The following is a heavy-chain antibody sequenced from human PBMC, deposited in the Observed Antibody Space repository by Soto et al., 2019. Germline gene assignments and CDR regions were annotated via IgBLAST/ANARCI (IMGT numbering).Heavy chain of an antibody. D-gene: IGHD6-13*01. CDR1: GYTFTSYD. CDR2: MNPKGGNT. Sequence: GASVKVSCKASGYTFTSYDINWVRQATGQGLEWMGLMNPKGGNTGYAQKFQGRVTLTSDTSTSTVYMELSSLRFEDTALFYCARDLAAGDLWGQGTLVTVSS. V-gene: IGHV1-8*01. J-gene: IGHJ5*02. CDR3: ARDLAAGDL.